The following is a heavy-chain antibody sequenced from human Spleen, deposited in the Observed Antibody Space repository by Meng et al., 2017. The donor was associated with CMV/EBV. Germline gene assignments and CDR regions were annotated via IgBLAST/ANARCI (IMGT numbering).Heavy chain of an antibody. J-gene: IGHJ4*02. D-gene: IGHD2/OR15-2a*01. Sequence: CGVQGKKHGVSCKVSGKASGHTFNSYHIHWVRQAPGQGLELMAITNRSGGSTRYAQKFKGRVTMTRETSTSTVYMELSSLRSEDTAVYYCARGDSTPLYWGQGTLVTVSS. CDR3: ARGDSTPLY. V-gene: IGHV1-46*02. CDR1: GHTFNSYH. CDR2: TNRSGGST.